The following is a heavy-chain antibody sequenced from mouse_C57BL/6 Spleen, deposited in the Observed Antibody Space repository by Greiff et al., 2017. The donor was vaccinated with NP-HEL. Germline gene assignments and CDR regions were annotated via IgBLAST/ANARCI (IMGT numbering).Heavy chain of an antibody. CDR3: ARGPLITTVVPYAMDY. CDR2: IYPGDGDT. CDR1: GYAFSSYW. Sequence: VQLQQSGAELVKPGASVKISCKASGYAFSSYWMNWVKQRPGKGLEWIGQIYPGDGDTNYNGKFKGKATLTADKSSSTAYIQLSSLTSEDSAVYFCARGPLITTVVPYAMDYWGQGTSVTVSS. J-gene: IGHJ4*01. D-gene: IGHD1-1*01. V-gene: IGHV1-80*01.